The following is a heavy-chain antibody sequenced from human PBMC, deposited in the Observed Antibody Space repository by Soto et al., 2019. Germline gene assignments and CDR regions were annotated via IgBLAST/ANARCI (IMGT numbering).Heavy chain of an antibody. V-gene: IGHV3-30*18. Sequence: GGSLRLSCAASGFTFSSYGMHWVRQAPGKGLEWVAVISYDGSNKYYADSVKGRFTISGDNSKNTLYLQMNSLRAEDTAVYYCAQDNQGIKFGGVIVYWGRGSLGTVSS. CDR1: GFTFSSYG. J-gene: IGHJ4*02. D-gene: IGHD3-16*02. CDR2: ISYDGSNK. CDR3: AQDNQGIKFGGVIVY.